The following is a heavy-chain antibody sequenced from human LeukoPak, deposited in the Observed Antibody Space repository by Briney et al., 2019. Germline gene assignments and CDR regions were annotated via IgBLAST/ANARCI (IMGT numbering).Heavy chain of an antibody. D-gene: IGHD2-15*01. CDR3: ARDFGGLEVVVAAPLDFDY. CDR2: IYYSGST. V-gene: IGHV4-59*01. CDR1: GGSISSYY. Sequence: SETLSLTCTVSGGSISSYYWSWIRQPPGKGLEWIGYIYYSGSTNYNPSLKSRVTISVDTSKNQFSLKLSSVTAADTAVYYCARDFGGLEVVVAAPLDFDYWGQGTLVTVSS. J-gene: IGHJ4*02.